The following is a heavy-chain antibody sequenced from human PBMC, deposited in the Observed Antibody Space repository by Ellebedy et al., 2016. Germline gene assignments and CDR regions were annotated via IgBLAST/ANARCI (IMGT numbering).Heavy chain of an antibody. CDR2: ISSSSSTI. CDR1: GFTFSSYW. Sequence: GGSLRLSXAASGFTFSSYWMSWVRQAPGKGLEWVSYISSSSSTIYYADSVKGRFTISRDNAKNSLYLQMNSLRAEDTAVYYCARDPRSIAVAGFDYWGQGTLVTVSS. J-gene: IGHJ4*02. CDR3: ARDPRSIAVAGFDY. V-gene: IGHV3-48*04. D-gene: IGHD6-19*01.